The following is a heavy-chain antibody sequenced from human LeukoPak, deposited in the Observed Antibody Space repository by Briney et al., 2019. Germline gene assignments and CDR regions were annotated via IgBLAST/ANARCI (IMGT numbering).Heavy chain of an antibody. CDR1: GGSFSGYY. Sequence: SETLSLTRAVYGGSFSGYYWSWIRQPPGKGLEWIGEINHSGSTNYNPSLKSRVTISVDTSKNQFSLKLSSVIAADTAVYYCARRGSYGSGRGSFDYWGQGTLVTVSS. V-gene: IGHV4-34*01. CDR2: INHSGST. CDR3: ARRGSYGSGRGSFDY. D-gene: IGHD3-10*01. J-gene: IGHJ4*02.